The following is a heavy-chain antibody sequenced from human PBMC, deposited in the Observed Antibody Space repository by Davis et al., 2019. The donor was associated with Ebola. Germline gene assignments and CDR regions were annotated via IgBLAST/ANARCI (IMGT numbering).Heavy chain of an antibody. J-gene: IGHJ4*02. D-gene: IGHD5-12*01. CDR2: ISWHTVKT. CDR1: GFTFGDYA. CDR3: AREGYTGYVRISGSYYADY. V-gene: IGHV3-9*01. Sequence: GGSLRLSCEASGFTFGDYAMHWVRQPPGQGLEWVASISWHTVKTAYSDSVKGRFTISRDNAKNSVYLQLSSLTDEDTAVYYCAREGYTGYVRISGSYYADYWGQGTLVTVSS.